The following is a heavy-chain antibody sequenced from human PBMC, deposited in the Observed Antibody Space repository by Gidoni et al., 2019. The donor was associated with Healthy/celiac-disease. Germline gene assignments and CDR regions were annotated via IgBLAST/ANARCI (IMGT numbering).Heavy chain of an antibody. CDR1: GGSISSGGYY. CDR2: IYYSGST. D-gene: IGHD5-12*01. Sequence: QVQLQESGPGLVKPSQTLSLTCTVSGGSISSGGYYWSWIRQHPGKGLEWIGYIYYSGSTYYNPSLKSRVTISVDTSKNQFSLKLSSVTAADTAVYYCARGGYSKDYYYYYMDVWGKGTTVTVSS. J-gene: IGHJ6*03. V-gene: IGHV4-31*03. CDR3: ARGGYSKDYYYYYMDV.